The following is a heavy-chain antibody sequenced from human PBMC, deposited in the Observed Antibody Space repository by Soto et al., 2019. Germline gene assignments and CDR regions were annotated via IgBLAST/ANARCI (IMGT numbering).Heavy chain of an antibody. CDR3: ARPKWGYNCSGGSCYSSWFAP. D-gene: IGHD2-15*01. CDR2: IYHSGST. Sequence: PSETLSLTCAVSGGSISSGGYSWSWIRQPPGKGLEWIGYIYHSGSTYYNPSLKSRVTISVDRSKNQFSLKLGSVTAADTAVYYCARPKWGYNCSGGSCYSSWFAPWGQGTLVTVSS. J-gene: IGHJ5*02. V-gene: IGHV4-30-2*01. CDR1: GGSISSGGYS.